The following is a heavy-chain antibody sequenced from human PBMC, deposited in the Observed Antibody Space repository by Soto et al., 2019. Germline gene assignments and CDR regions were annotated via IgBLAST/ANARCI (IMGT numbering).Heavy chain of an antibody. J-gene: IGHJ5*02. Sequence: SGPTLVNPTQTLTLTCTFSGFSLSTSGVGVGWIRQPPGKALEWLALIYWDDDKRYSPSLKSRLTITKDTSKNQVVLTMTNMDPVDTATYYCAHRRNFSSTSCPTDNLFDLWGQGSLVTGSS. CDR3: AHRRNFSSTSCPTDNLFDL. CDR1: GFSLSTSGVG. D-gene: IGHD2-2*01. V-gene: IGHV2-5*02. CDR2: IYWDDDK.